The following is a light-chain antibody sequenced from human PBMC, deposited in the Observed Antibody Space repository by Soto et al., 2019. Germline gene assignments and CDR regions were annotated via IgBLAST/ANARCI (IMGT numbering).Light chain of an antibody. CDR2: GAS. CDR1: QSVSSN. V-gene: IGKV3-15*01. J-gene: IGKJ1*01. Sequence: EIVMTQSPATLSVSPGERATLSCRASQSVSSNLAWYQQKPGQAPRLLIYGASTRATGIPARFSGSGSGTEFTLTIHSLQSEDFAVYYCQQYMNWPPWTFGQGTTVEIK. CDR3: QQYMNWPPWT.